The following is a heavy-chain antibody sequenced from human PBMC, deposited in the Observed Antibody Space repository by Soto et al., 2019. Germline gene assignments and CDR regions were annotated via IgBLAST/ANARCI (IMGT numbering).Heavy chain of an antibody. CDR2: ISAYNGNS. V-gene: IGHV1-18*04. Sequence: QVQLVQSGAEVKKPGASVKVTCKASAYTFTSYGITWVRQAPGQGLEWVGWISAYNGNSNYAQKYEGRVTVTTETSTSTASMGRSSLRSNDTAVYYCARIADCSTTSCSFPSRFHVRGYYYYYGLDVWGQGTTVTVSS. D-gene: IGHD2-2*01. CDR1: AYTFTSYG. CDR3: ARIADCSTTSCSFPSRFHVRGYYYYYGLDV. J-gene: IGHJ6*02.